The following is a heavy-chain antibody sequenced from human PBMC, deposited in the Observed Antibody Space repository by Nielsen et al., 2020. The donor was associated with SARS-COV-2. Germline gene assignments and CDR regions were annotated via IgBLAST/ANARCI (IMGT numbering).Heavy chain of an antibody. CDR1: GFTFSSYG. CDR3: ARGRVGGDQYYFDY. V-gene: IGHV3-33*01. Sequence: GKSLKISCAASGFTFSSYGMHWVRQAPGKGLEWVAVIWYDGSNKYYADSVKGRFTISRDNSKNTLYLQMNSLRAEDTAVYYCARGRVGGDQYYFDYWGQGTLVTVSS. CDR2: IWYDGSNK. D-gene: IGHD2-21*02. J-gene: IGHJ4*02.